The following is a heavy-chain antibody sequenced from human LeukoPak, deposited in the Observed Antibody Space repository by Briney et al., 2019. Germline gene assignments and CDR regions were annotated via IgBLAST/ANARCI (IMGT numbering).Heavy chain of an antibody. CDR2: ISAYNGNT. CDR1: GYTFTSYG. CDR3: AREQVGGTSDY. D-gene: IGHD1-26*01. Sequence: ASVKVSCKASGYTFTSYGISWVRQAPGQGLEWMGWISAYNGNTNYPQKHQGRVTMTTDTSTSTAYMELRSLRSDDTAVYYCAREQVGGTSDYWGQGTLVTVSS. V-gene: IGHV1-18*01. J-gene: IGHJ4*02.